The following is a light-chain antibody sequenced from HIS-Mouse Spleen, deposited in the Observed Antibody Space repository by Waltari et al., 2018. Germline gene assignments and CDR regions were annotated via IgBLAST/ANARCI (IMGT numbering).Light chain of an antibody. Sequence: QSALTQPASVSGSPGQSITISCTGTSSDVGGYNYVSWYQQHPGKAPKLMIYYVRNRPSGVSNRFSGSKAGNTASLTISGLQAEDEADYYCSSYTSSSTYVFGTGTKVTVL. CDR1: SSDVGGYNY. J-gene: IGLJ1*01. CDR2: YVR. V-gene: IGLV2-14*03. CDR3: SSYTSSSTYV.